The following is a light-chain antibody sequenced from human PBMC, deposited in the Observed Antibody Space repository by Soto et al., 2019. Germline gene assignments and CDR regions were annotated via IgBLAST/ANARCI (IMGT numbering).Light chain of an antibody. J-gene: IGLJ3*02. V-gene: IGLV2-11*01. CDR3: QAYDYSLTASV. CDR1: SSDVGAFNY. Sequence: QSALTQPRSVSGSPGQSVTISCTGTSSDVGAFNYVSWYQHHSGKAPKLIIYDVSERPSGVPDRFSGSKSGNTASLAITGLQAEDEADYYCQAYDYSLTASVFGGGTKLTVL. CDR2: DVS.